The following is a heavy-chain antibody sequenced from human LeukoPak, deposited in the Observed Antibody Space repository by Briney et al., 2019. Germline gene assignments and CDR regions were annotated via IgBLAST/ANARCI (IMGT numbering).Heavy chain of an antibody. J-gene: IGHJ4*02. D-gene: IGHD6-19*01. CDR2: ISGSGGST. Sequence: AGGSLRLSCAASGFTFSSYAMSWVRQAPGKGLEWVSAISGSGGSTYCADSVKGRFTISRDNSKNTLYLQMNSLRAEDTAVYYCAKYSVAGVYYFDYWGQGTLVTVSS. CDR1: GFTFSSYA. CDR3: AKYSVAGVYYFDY. V-gene: IGHV3-23*01.